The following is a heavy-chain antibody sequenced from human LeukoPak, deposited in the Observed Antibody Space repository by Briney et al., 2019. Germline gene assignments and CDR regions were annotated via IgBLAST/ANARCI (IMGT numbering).Heavy chain of an antibody. CDR2: IYPRYSDT. CDR1: GYSFTNYW. CDR3: ARLGYYGSGTFGLPDAFDI. Sequence: GESLKISCGGSGYSFTNYWIGWVRQMPGKGLGWMGIIYPRYSDTRYSPSFQGQVTISADKSISTAYLQWSSLKASDTAMYFCARLGYYGSGTFGLPDAFDIWGQGTMVTVSS. V-gene: IGHV5-51*01. D-gene: IGHD3-10*01. J-gene: IGHJ3*02.